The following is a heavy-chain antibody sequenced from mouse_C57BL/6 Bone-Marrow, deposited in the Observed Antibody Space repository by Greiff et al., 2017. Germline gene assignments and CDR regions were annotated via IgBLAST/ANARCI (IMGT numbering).Heavy chain of an antibody. J-gene: IGHJ2*01. D-gene: IGHD1-1*01. CDR2: ISRGGGYT. CDR3: ARLYYGSSYGY. V-gene: IGHV5-6*01. Sequence: EVQRVQSGADLVKPGASLKLSCAASGFTFSSYGMSWVRQTPDQRLEWVATISRGGGYTYYPDRVKGRVTISGDNATTTLYLQMSSLTSEDTAMYYCARLYYGSSYGYWGQGTTLTVSS. CDR1: GFTFSSYG.